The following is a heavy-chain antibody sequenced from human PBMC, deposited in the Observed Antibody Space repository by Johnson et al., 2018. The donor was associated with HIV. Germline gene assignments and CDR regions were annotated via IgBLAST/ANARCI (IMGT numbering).Heavy chain of an antibody. CDR2: ISGSGGST. D-gene: IGHD6-6*01. CDR1: GFTFSDYY. CDR3: AKDLGYSSSSRAFDI. V-gene: IGHV3-23*04. J-gene: IGHJ3*02. Sequence: VQLVESGGGLVKPGGSLRLSCAASGFTFSDYYMSWIRQAPGKGLELVSAISGSGGSTYYADSVKGRFTISRDNSKNTLYLQMNSLRAEDTAVYYCAKDLGYSSSSRAFDIWGQGTMVTVSS.